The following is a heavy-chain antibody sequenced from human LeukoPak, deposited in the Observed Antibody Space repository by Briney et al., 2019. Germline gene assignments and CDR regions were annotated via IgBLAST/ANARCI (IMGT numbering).Heavy chain of an antibody. V-gene: IGHV3-49*03. CDR1: GFTFGDYA. CDR3: TRGSDTVFGVARDGFDY. D-gene: IGHD3-3*01. CDR2: IRSKAFRETA. Sequence: GGSLRLSCTSSGFTFGDYAMSWLRQAPGKGLEWVSFIRSKAFRETADYAASVKGGFTISRDDSESIAYLQMNSLKTEDTAVYYCTRGSDTVFGVARDGFDYWGQGTLVTVSS. J-gene: IGHJ4*02.